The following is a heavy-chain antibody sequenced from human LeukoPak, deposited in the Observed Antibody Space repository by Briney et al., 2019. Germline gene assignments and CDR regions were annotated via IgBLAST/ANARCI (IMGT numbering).Heavy chain of an antibody. D-gene: IGHD6-6*01. CDR1: GFTFDDYA. V-gene: IGHV3-9*01. CDR3: AKDTDPVEYSSSSVDYYYYGMDV. J-gene: IGHJ6*02. Sequence: GRSLRLSCAASGFTFDDYAMHWVRQAPGKGLEWVSGISWNSGSIGYADSVKGRFTISRDNAKNSLYLQMNSLRAEDTALYYCAKDTDPVEYSSSSVDYYYYGMDVWGQGTTVTVSS. CDR2: ISWNSGSI.